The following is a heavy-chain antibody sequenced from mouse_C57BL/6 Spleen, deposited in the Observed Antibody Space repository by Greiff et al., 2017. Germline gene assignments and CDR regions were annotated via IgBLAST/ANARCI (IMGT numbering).Heavy chain of an antibody. CDR1: GYTFTDYY. CDR3: ARSGYGYPYFDY. CDR2: INPYNGGT. J-gene: IGHJ2*01. Sequence: VQLQQSGPVLVKPGASVKMSCKASGYTFTDYYMNWVKQSHGKSLEWIGVINPYNGGTSYNQKFKGKATLTVDKSSSTAYMELNSLTSEDSAVYYCARSGYGYPYFDYWGQGTTLTVSS. D-gene: IGHD2-2*01. V-gene: IGHV1-19*01.